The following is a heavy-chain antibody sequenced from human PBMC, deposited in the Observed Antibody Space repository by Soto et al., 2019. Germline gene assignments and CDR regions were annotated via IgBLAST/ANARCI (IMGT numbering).Heavy chain of an antibody. V-gene: IGHV3-30*18. CDR3: AKVANFRDDYYYGMDV. CDR1: GFTFSNYG. D-gene: IGHD1-7*01. CDR2: ISYDGSKT. J-gene: IGHJ6*02. Sequence: QVQLVESGGGVVQPGRSLRLSCAASGFTFSNYGMHWVRQAPGKGLEWVAIISYDGSKTYYADSVKGRFTISRDNSKNTMYLQMNGLRAEDTAVYYCAKVANFRDDYYYGMDVWGQGTTVTVSS.